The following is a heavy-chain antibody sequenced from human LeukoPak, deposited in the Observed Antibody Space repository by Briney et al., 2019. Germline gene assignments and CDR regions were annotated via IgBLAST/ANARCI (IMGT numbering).Heavy chain of an antibody. Sequence: PGGSLRLSCAASGFTFSSHGMHWVRQAPGKGLEWVAFIRYDGSNKYYADSVKGRFTISRDNSKNTLYLQMNSLRAEDTAVYYCANYDFWSNTAAGFDYWGQGTLVTVSS. J-gene: IGHJ4*02. CDR2: IRYDGSNK. V-gene: IGHV3-30*02. CDR3: ANYDFWSNTAAGFDY. CDR1: GFTFSSHG. D-gene: IGHD3-3*01.